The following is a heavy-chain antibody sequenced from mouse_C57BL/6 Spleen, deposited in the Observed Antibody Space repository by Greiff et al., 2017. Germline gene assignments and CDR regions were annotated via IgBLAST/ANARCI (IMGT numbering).Heavy chain of an antibody. D-gene: IGHD1-1*01. V-gene: IGHV1-61*01. CDR1: GYTFTSYW. Sequence: QVHVKQPGAELVRPGSSVKLSCKASGYTFTSYWMDWVKQRPGQGLEWIGNIYPSDSETHYNQKFKDKATLTVDKSSSTAYMQLSSLTSEDSAVYYCARSYYGSSYQGYFDVWGTGTTVTVSS. J-gene: IGHJ1*03. CDR2: IYPSDSET. CDR3: ARSYYGSSYQGYFDV.